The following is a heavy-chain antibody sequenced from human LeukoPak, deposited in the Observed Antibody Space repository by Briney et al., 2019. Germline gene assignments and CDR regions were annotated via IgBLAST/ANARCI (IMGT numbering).Heavy chain of an antibody. V-gene: IGHV5-51*01. Sequence: AGESLKISCKGSGCSFISYWIGWVRQMPGKGLEWMGIIYPGDSDTRYSPSFQGQVTISADKSISTAYLQWSSLKASDTAMYYCARLEGYTRSFGYYGMDVWGQGTTVTVSS. D-gene: IGHD2-2*02. J-gene: IGHJ6*02. CDR1: GCSFISYW. CDR3: ARLEGYTRSFGYYGMDV. CDR2: IYPGDSDT.